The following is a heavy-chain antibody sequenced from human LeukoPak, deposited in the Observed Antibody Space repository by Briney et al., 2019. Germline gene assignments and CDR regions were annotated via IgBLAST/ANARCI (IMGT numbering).Heavy chain of an antibody. J-gene: IGHJ6*03. V-gene: IGHV4-61*02. CDR1: GGSISSGSYY. D-gene: IGHD2-2*01. CDR3: ARAPCSSTSCPSYYYYMDV. CDR2: IYTSGST. Sequence: SETLSLTCTVSGGSISSGSYYWSWIRQPAGKGLEWIGRIYTSGSTNYNPSLKSRVTISVDTSKNQFSLKLSSVTAADTAVYYCARAPCSSTSCPSYYYYMDVWGKGTTVTVSS.